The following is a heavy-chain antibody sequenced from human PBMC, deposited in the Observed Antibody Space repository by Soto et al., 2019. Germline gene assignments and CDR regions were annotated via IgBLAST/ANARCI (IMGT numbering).Heavy chain of an antibody. J-gene: IGHJ2*01. V-gene: IGHV1-69*12. CDR2: IIPLFGRA. Sequence: QVQLVQSGAEVKKPGSSVKVSCKASGGTFSSYAISWVRQAPGQGLEWMGGIIPLFGRANYAQKFPGRVTITAAASTSTAYMELSNLRSEDTAVYYCAQTLGLAAAGPGRFDLWARGTLVTVSS. CDR3: AQTLGLAAAGPGRFDL. D-gene: IGHD6-25*01. CDR1: GGTFSSYA.